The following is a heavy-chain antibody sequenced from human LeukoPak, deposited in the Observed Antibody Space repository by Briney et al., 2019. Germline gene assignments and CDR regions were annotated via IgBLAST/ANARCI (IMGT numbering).Heavy chain of an antibody. CDR1: GXTLXXXS. D-gene: IGHD5-24*01. CDR3: AREIVQLWIDF. V-gene: IGHV3-21*01. J-gene: IGHJ4*02. Sequence: GGSLRLSCAASGXTLXXXSXXWXXXAXGXGREWVSSITSTGKYMFYADSVRGRFTISRDNAKNSVYLQMNSLRAEDTAVYYCAREIVQLWIDFWGQGTLVTVSS. CDR2: ITSTGKYM.